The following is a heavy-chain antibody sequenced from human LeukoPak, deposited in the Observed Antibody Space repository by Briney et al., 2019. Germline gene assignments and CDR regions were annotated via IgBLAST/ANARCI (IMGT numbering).Heavy chain of an antibody. J-gene: IGHJ5*02. CDR1: GGSISSGGYY. V-gene: IGHV4-31*03. CDR2: IYYSGST. CDR3: ARGLVGIAAAGMGDWFDP. D-gene: IGHD6-13*01. Sequence: PSETLSLTCTVSGGSISSGGYYWSWIRQHPGKGLEWIGYIYYSGSTYYNPSLKSRVTISVDTSKNQFSLKLSSVTAADTAVYYCARGLVGIAAAGMGDWFDPWGQGTLVTVSS.